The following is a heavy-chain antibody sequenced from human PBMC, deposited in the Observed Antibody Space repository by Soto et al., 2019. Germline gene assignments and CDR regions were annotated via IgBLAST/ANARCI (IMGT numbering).Heavy chain of an antibody. D-gene: IGHD4-17*01. CDR1: GGSVSSHLYY. J-gene: IGHJ5*02. CDR3: ARVDYGDYPWFDP. CDR2: VYYNGST. V-gene: IGHV4-61*01. Sequence: QVQLQESGPGLVKPSDTLSLTCSVSGGSVSSHLYYWGWIRQPPGNGLEWIANVYYNGSTNYNPSLKSGVTISLDTSKNQFSLKLSSVTAADTAVYYCARVDYGDYPWFDPWGQGTPVTVSS.